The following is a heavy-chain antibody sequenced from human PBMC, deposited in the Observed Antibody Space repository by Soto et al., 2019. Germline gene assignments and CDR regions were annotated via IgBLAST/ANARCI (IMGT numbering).Heavy chain of an antibody. V-gene: IGHV3-15*01. CDR2: IKSKTDGGTT. CDR3: TTAQGPSVGDYYYYMDV. Sequence: GGSLRLSCAASGFTFSNAWMSWVRQAPGKGLEWVGRIKSKTDGGTTDYAAPVKGRFTISRDDSKNTLYLQMNSLKTEDTAVYYCTTAQGPSVGDYYYYMDVWGKGTTVTVSS. CDR1: GFTFSNAW. J-gene: IGHJ6*03. D-gene: IGHD1-26*01.